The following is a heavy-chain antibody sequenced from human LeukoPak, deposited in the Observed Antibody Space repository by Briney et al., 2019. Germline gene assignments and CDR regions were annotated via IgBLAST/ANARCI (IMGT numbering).Heavy chain of an antibody. J-gene: IGHJ4*02. D-gene: IGHD6-19*01. CDR3: ARIDSGWFGVSF. V-gene: IGHV1-2*06. CDR1: GYTFTGHF. CDR2: INPNSGAT. Sequence: ASVKVSCKASGYTFTGHFIHWVRQAPGQGLEWMGRINPNSGATNATQKFQDRVNMTRDRSISTAFMELSGLRSDDTATYYCARIDSGWFGVSFWGQGTLVTVSS.